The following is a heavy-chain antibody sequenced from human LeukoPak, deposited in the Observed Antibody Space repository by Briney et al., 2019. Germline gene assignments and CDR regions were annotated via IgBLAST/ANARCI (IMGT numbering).Heavy chain of an antibody. CDR1: GYTFTSYY. D-gene: IGHD6-19*01. CDR2: INPSGGST. V-gene: IGHV1-46*01. Sequence: ASVKVSCKASGYTFTSYYMHWVRLAPGQGLEWMGIINPSGGSTSYTQKFQGRVTMTRDTSTSTVYMELSSLRSEDTAVYYCARDGSSGWHDYWGQGTLVTVSS. J-gene: IGHJ4*02. CDR3: ARDGSSGWHDY.